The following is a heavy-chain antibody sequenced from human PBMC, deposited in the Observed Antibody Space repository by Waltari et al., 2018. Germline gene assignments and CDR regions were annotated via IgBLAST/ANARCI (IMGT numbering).Heavy chain of an antibody. CDR3: ARLPARHYYDSSGRDAFDI. Sequence: EVQLVESGGGLIQPGGSLRPSCAASGITVSTTYMSWVRQAHGTGLEWVSVMYSGGSTYYADSVKGRFTNSRDNSKNTLYLQMNSLRAEDTAVYYCARLPARHYYDSSGRDAFDIWGQGTMVTVSS. CDR2: MYSGGST. J-gene: IGHJ3*02. D-gene: IGHD3-22*01. CDR1: GITVSTTY. V-gene: IGHV3-53*01.